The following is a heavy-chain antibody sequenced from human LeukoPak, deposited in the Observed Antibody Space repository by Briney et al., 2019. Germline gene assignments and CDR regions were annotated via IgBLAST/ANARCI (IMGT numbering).Heavy chain of an antibody. CDR3: ARGDSSGYGPDH. CDR1: GFTFSSYR. V-gene: IGHV3-48*02. D-gene: IGHD3-22*01. CDR2: ISSSSSTI. J-gene: IGHJ5*02. Sequence: GGSLRLSCAASGFTFSSYRMNWVRQAPGKGLEWVSYISSSSSTIYYADSVKGRFTIPRDNAKNSLYLQMNSLRDEDTAVCYCARGDSSGYGPDHWGQGTLVTVSS.